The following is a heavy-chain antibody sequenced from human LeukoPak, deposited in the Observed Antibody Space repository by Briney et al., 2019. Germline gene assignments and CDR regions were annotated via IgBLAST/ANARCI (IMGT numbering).Heavy chain of an antibody. Sequence: GGSLRLSCAASGFTFSDYYMSWIRQAPGKGLEWVSYISSSGSTIYYADSVKGRFTISRDNAKSSLYLQMNSLRAEDTAVYYCARDRAGMVRGSSTNDYWGQGTLVTVSS. CDR2: ISSSGSTI. V-gene: IGHV3-11*04. CDR3: ARDRAGMVRGSSTNDY. CDR1: GFTFSDYY. J-gene: IGHJ4*02. D-gene: IGHD3-10*01.